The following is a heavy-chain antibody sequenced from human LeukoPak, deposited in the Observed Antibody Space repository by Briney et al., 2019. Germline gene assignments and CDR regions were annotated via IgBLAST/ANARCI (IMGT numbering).Heavy chain of an antibody. CDR3: ARGSYYYDSSGYDAFDI. V-gene: IGHV3-30-3*01. CDR2: ISYDGSNK. Sequence: GGSLRLSCAASGFTFRNYVIHWVRQAPGKGLEWVAVISYDGSNKYYADSVKGRFTISRDNSKNTLYLQMNSLRAEDTAVYYCARGSYYYDSSGYDAFDIWGQGTMVTVSS. J-gene: IGHJ3*02. CDR1: GFTFRNYV. D-gene: IGHD3-22*01.